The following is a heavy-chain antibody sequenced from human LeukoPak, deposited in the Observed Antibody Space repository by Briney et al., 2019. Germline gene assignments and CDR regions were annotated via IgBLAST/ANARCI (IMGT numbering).Heavy chain of an antibody. CDR2: MWYDGSNK. D-gene: IGHD4-17*01. J-gene: IGHJ4*02. Sequence: GGSLRLSCAASGFSFNTFGMHWVRQAPGKGLEWVALMWYDGSNKHYAGSVRGRFTISRDNSKNTLYLQMDSLRAEDTAVYFCARGATVTYYFDHWGQGALVAVSS. V-gene: IGHV3-33*01. CDR3: ARGATVTYYFDH. CDR1: GFSFNTFG.